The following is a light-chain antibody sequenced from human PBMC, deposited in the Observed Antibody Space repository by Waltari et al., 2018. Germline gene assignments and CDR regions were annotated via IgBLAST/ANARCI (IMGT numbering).Light chain of an antibody. CDR2: DVY. J-gene: IGLJ2*01. V-gene: IGLV2-14*01. Sequence: QSVLTQPASVSGSPGQAIIISCTGTGSDVGGYDYVSWYQQYPGKAPRLIIYDVYNRPSVVSHLFSGSTSDNTASLTISGLQAEDESVYYCSSYTSSGVVFGGGTKLTVL. CDR1: GSDVGGYDY. CDR3: SSYTSSGVV.